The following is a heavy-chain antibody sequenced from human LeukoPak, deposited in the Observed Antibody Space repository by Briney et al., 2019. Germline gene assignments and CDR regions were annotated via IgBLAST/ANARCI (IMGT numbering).Heavy chain of an antibody. J-gene: IGHJ4*02. Sequence: RGGSLRLSCAASGFAVSSNYMSWVRQAPGKGLEWVAVIYSGGSTNYADSVKGRFTISRDNSKKTLYLLMNSLRAEDTAVYYFAIRKSGNAIDYWGQGTLVTVSS. D-gene: IGHD5-12*01. CDR2: IYSGGST. CDR3: AIRKSGNAIDY. V-gene: IGHV3-66*01. CDR1: GFAVSSNY.